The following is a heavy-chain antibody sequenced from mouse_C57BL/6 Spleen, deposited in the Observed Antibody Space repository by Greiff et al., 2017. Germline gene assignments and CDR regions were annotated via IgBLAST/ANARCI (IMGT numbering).Heavy chain of an antibody. CDR2: IYPRSGNT. CDR1: GYTFTSYG. CDR3: ATGYGSSYYFDY. D-gene: IGHD1-1*01. V-gene: IGHV1-81*01. Sequence: VQLQQSGAELARPGASVKLSCKASGYTFTSYGISWVKQRTGQGLEWIGEIYPRSGNTYYNEKFKGKATLTADKSSSTAYMELRSLTSEDSAVYFCATGYGSSYYFDYWGQGTTLTVSS. J-gene: IGHJ2*01.